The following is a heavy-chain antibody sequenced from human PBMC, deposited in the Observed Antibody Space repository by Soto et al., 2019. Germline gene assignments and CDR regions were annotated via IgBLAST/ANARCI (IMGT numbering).Heavy chain of an antibody. Sequence: QLQLQESGSGLVKPSQTLSLTCAVSGGSISSGGYSWSWIRQPPGKGLEWIGYIYHSGSTYYNPSLKSRVTISVDRSKNQFSLKLSSVTAADTAVYYCARDRFSGRYSYGSDWFDPWGQGTLVTVSS. J-gene: IGHJ5*02. V-gene: IGHV4-30-2*01. CDR2: IYHSGST. D-gene: IGHD5-18*01. CDR1: GGSISSGGYS. CDR3: ARDRFSGRYSYGSDWFDP.